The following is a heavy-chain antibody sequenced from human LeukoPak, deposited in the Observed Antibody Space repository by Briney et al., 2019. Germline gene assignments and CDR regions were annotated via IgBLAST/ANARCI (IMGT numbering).Heavy chain of an antibody. CDR1: GDSISSSSYY. CDR3: ARHYLPGSGNSGYMDV. D-gene: IGHD3-10*01. CDR2: IYYSGST. Sequence: SETLSLTCTVSGDSISSSSYYWGWIRQPPGKGLEWIGRIYYSGSTYYSPSLKSRVTISVDTSKNQFSLKLSSVTAADTAVYYCARHYLPGSGNSGYMDVWGKGTTVTVSS. V-gene: IGHV4-39*01. J-gene: IGHJ6*03.